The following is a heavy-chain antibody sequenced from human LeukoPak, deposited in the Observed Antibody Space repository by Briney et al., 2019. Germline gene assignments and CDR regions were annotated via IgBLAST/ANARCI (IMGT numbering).Heavy chain of an antibody. D-gene: IGHD2-2*01. CDR3: ARGECSSTSCYRYYFDY. J-gene: IGHJ4*02. CDR1: GYTFTGYY. Sequence: ASVKVSCKASGYTFTGYYMHWVRQAPGQGLEWMGWIHPNSGGTNYAQKFQGRVTMTRDTSISTAYMELSRLRSDDTAVYYCARGECSSTSCYRYYFDYWGQGTLVTVSS. CDR2: IHPNSGGT. V-gene: IGHV1-2*02.